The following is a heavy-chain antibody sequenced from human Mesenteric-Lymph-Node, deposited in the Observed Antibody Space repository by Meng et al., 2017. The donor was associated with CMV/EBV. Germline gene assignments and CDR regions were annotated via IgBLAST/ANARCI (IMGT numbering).Heavy chain of an antibody. V-gene: IGHV3-53*01. J-gene: IGHJ4*02. Sequence: LSLTCAASGFSVSNNYMSWVRQAPGKGLEWVSIIYSGGSTYYTDSVKGRFTSSRDISKNTVYLQMNGLRAEDTAVYFCARGFYGEWGQGTLVTVSS. D-gene: IGHD3-16*01. CDR2: IYSGGST. CDR1: GFSVSNNY. CDR3: ARGFYGE.